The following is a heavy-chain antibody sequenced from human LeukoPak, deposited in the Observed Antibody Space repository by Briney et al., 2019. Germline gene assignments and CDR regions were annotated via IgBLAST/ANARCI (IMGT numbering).Heavy chain of an antibody. CDR1: GFTFSDYG. CDR2: IRFDGTNK. J-gene: IGHJ4*02. V-gene: IGHV3-30*12. Sequence: PGGSLRLSCAASGFTFSDYGMHWVRQAPGKGLDWVTFIRFDGTNKFDADSVKGRFTVSRDNAKNSLYLQMNSLRAEDTAVYYCARDYDVVVPAATFDYWGQGTLVTVSS. CDR3: ARDYDVVVPAATFDY. D-gene: IGHD2-2*01.